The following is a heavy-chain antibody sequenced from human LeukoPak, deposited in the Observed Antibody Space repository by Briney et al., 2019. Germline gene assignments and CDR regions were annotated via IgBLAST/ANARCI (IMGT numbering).Heavy chain of an antibody. J-gene: IGHJ3*02. Sequence: ASVKVSCKASGYTFTSYGISWVRQAPGQGLEWMGWISACNGNTNYAQKLQGRVTMTTDTSTSTAYMELRSLRSDDTAVYYCARDLVVPAAMTMGAFDIWGQGTMVTVSS. CDR1: GYTFTSYG. D-gene: IGHD2-2*01. CDR2: ISACNGNT. CDR3: ARDLVVPAAMTMGAFDI. V-gene: IGHV1-18*01.